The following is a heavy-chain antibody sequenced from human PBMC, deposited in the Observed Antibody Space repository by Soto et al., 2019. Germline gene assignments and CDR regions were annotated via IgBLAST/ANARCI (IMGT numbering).Heavy chain of an antibody. CDR2: ISYDGSNK. Sequence: QVQLVESGGGVVQPGRSLRLSCAASGFTFSSYAMHWVRQAPGKGLEWVAVISYDGSNKYYADSVKGRFTISRDNSKNTLYLQMNSLSAEDTAVYYCARAQYYYDSSGWSQIDYWGQGTLVTVSS. V-gene: IGHV3-30-3*01. CDR1: GFTFSSYA. CDR3: ARAQYYYDSSGWSQIDY. D-gene: IGHD3-22*01. J-gene: IGHJ4*02.